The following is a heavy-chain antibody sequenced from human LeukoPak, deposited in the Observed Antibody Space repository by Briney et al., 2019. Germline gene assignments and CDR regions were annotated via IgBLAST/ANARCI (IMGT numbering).Heavy chain of an antibody. CDR1: GFKFSSFA. Sequence: GESLRLSCAASGFKFSSFAMNWVRQAPGKGLEWVSSIYYADSVKGRFTVSRDSSKNTLFLQMNSLTAEDTAIYYCAKCDNYYDSSGQGGVDYWGQGTLVTVSS. D-gene: IGHD3-22*01. V-gene: IGHV3-23*01. J-gene: IGHJ4*02. CDR2: I. CDR3: AKCDNYYDSSGQGGVDY.